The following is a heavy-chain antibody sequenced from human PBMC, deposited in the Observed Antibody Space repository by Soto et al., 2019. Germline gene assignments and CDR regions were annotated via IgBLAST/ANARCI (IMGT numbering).Heavy chain of an antibody. CDR2: ISAYNGNT. J-gene: IGHJ4*02. V-gene: IGHV1-18*01. CDR1: GYICTSYG. D-gene: IGHD6-13*01. CDR3: ASVSRSSFHDY. Sequence: QVQLLQSGAEVKKPGASVKVSCKASGYICTSYGIRWVRQAPGQGLEWMGWISAYNGNTKSAQKLPGRVTMTTDTSTSTAYMELRIMRSDDTAVYYSASVSRSSFHDYWAKETRFTFSS.